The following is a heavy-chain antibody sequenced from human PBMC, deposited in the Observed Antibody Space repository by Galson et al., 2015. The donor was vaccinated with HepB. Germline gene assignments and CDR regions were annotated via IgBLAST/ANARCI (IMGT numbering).Heavy chain of an antibody. CDR1: GFTFSSYW. CDR3: ARASSSSSGWRPTSVYYGMDV. Sequence: SLRLSCAASGFTFSSYWMSWVRQAPGKGLEWVANIKQDGSEKYYVDSVKGRFTISRDNAKNSLYLQMNSLRAEDTAVYYCARASSSSSGWRPTSVYYGMDVWGQGTTVTVSS. J-gene: IGHJ6*02. V-gene: IGHV3-7*01. CDR2: IKQDGSEK. D-gene: IGHD6-19*01.